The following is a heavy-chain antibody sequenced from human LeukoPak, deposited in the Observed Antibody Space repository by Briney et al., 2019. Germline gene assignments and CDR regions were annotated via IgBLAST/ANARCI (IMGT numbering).Heavy chain of an antibody. D-gene: IGHD6-6*01. J-gene: IGHJ4*02. CDR3: ARERWSIAAPEYYFDY. CDR1: GYTFTSYG. Sequence: ASVKVSCKASGYTFTSYGISWVRQAPGQGLEWMGWISAYNGNTNYAQKLQGRVTITADKSTSTAYMELSSLRSEDTAVYYCARERWSIAAPEYYFDYWGQGTLVTVSS. CDR2: ISAYNGNT. V-gene: IGHV1-18*01.